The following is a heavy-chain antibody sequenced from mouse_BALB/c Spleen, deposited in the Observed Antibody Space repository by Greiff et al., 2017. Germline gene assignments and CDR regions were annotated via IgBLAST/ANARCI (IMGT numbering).Heavy chain of an antibody. Sequence: EVKLVESGGGLVKPGGSLKLSCAASGFTFSDYYMYWVRQTPEKRLEWVATISDGGSYTYYPDSVKGRFTISRDNAKNNLYLQMSSLKSEDTAMYYCARVGYYVGNAMDYWGQGTSVTVSS. D-gene: IGHD2-3*01. V-gene: IGHV5-4*02. CDR3: ARVGYYVGNAMDY. CDR2: ISDGGSYT. J-gene: IGHJ4*01. CDR1: GFTFSDYY.